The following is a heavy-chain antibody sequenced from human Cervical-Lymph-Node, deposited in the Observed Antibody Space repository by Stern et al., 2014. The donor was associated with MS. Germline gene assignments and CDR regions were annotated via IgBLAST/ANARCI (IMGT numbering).Heavy chain of an antibody. CDR2: FSSYNGNT. CDR3: ARERVRDFNDYHFDS. CDR1: AYTFPTPNYG. D-gene: IGHD4-11*01. V-gene: IGHV1-18*01. Sequence: LVQSGPEVRQPWASVRVCSNASAYTFPTPNYGIAWVREAPGRGLVWMGWFSSYNGNTVYAQKLQDRVTMTTDTSTSTAYMELRSLRSDDTAFYYCARERVRDFNDYHFDSWGQGTLVTVSS. J-gene: IGHJ4*02.